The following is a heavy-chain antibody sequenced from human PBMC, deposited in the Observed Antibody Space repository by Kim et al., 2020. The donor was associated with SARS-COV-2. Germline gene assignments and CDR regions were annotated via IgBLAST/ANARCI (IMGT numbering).Heavy chain of an antibody. CDR3: ARAPWRQVWSQVSPLVEVTKRQYYGMDV. Sequence: SETLSLTCTVSGDSISSGDYYWTWIRQHPGKGLEWIGHIHYSGSAYFTASLQSRINITLDMSNNQFSLKLSSVTAADTAIYYCARAPWRQVWSQVSPLVEVTKRQYYGMDVWGQGTTVTVSS. CDR1: GDSISSGDYY. CDR2: IHYSGSA. V-gene: IGHV4-31*03. D-gene: IGHD5-18*01. J-gene: IGHJ6*02.